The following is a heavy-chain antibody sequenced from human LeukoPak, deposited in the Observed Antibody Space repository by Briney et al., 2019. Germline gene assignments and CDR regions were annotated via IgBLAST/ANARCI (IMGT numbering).Heavy chain of an antibody. CDR3: AREAYYYGSGSYTDY. D-gene: IGHD3-10*01. V-gene: IGHV3-20*01. CDR1: GFTFSNSA. Sequence: PGGSLRLSCAASGFTFSNSAMSWVRQAPGKGLEWVPGINWNGGSTVYADSVKGRFTISRDNAKNSLYLQMNSLRAEDTALYHCAREAYYYGSGSYTDYWGQGTLVTVSS. J-gene: IGHJ4*02. CDR2: INWNGGST.